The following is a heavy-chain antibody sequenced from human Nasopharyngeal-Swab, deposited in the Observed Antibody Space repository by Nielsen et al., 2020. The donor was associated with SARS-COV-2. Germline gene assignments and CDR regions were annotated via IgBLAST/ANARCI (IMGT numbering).Heavy chain of an antibody. CDR2: INHSANT. V-gene: IGHV4-34*01. D-gene: IGHD1-26*01. CDR1: GGSFSGYS. Sequence: SETLSLTCAAYGGSFSGYSWNWIRQPPGRGLEWIGEINHSANTNYNPSLKSRVTISVDTSKNQFSLKLTSVTAADTAVYYCVRQGLPMSVGAKHFDYWGQGTLVTVSS. J-gene: IGHJ4*02. CDR3: VRQGLPMSVGAKHFDY.